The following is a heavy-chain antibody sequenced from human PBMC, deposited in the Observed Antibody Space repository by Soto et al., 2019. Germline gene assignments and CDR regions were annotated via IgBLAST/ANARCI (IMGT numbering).Heavy chain of an antibody. CDR1: GFTFISYA. CDR2: ILYNGSNG. Sequence: WGSLRLSCAASGFTFISYAIHLFRHAPGKGLEWVAIILYNGSNGYYADSVKGRFTISRDNSKNTLYLQMNSLSPEDTAVYYCAKDTSWDTAMVVLDYWGQGTLVTVSS. CDR3: AKDTSWDTAMVVLDY. D-gene: IGHD5-18*01. V-gene: IGHV3-30*01. J-gene: IGHJ4*02.